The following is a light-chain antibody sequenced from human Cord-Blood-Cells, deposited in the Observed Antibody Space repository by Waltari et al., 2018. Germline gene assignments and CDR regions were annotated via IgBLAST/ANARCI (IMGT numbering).Light chain of an antibody. CDR3: QQRSNWPLT. Sequence: EIVLTPSPATLSLSTGERATLSGRASQSVRSYLAWYQQKTGQAPMPLIDDASNRATGVRARFSGSGSGKEFTLTISSLEPEDFAVYYCQQRSNWPLTFGGGTKVEIK. V-gene: IGKV3-11*01. CDR2: DAS. J-gene: IGKJ4*01. CDR1: QSVRSY.